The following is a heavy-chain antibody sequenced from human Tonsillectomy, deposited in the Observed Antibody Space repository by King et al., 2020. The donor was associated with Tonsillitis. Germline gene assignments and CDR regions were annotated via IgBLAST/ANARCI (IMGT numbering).Heavy chain of an antibody. Sequence: QVQLVESGGGVVQPGRSLRLSCAASGFTFSTYGMHWVRQAPGKGLDWVAVIWYDGSNKYYADSVKGRFTISRDNSKNTLYLQMNSLRAEDTAVYYCAKGPRVVPAARFDYWGQGTLVTVSS. J-gene: IGHJ4*02. CDR2: IWYDGSNK. CDR3: AKGPRVVPAARFDY. CDR1: GFTFSTYG. V-gene: IGHV3-33*06. D-gene: IGHD2-2*01.